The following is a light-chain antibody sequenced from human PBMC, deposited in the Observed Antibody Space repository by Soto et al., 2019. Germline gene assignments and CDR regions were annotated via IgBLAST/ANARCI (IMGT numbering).Light chain of an antibody. J-gene: IGLJ1*01. CDR2: RSN. CDR1: SSNIGKNN. Sequence: QSVLTQPPSASGTPGQRVIISCFGSSSNIGKNNIYWYQQLPGTAPKVLIYRSNQRPSVVPDRFSGSKSGTSASLAISGLRSEDEADYNCAAWDDSLSAYVFGTGTQLTVL. CDR3: AAWDDSLSAYV. V-gene: IGLV1-47*01.